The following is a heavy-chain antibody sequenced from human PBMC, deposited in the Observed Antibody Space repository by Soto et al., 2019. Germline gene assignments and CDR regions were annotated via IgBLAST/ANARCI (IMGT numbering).Heavy chain of an antibody. CDR2: ISSNSAYI. CDR3: TRDASRDSSARGWFDP. D-gene: IGHD6-13*01. Sequence: PGGSLRLSCAASGFTFRSFTMNWVRQAPGKELEWVSTISSNSAYIYYTDALRGRFTISRDNAKNSRHLQMNSLRAEDTAVYYCTRDASRDSSARGWFDPWGPGTLVTAPQ. CDR1: GFTFRSFT. V-gene: IGHV3-21*01. J-gene: IGHJ5*02.